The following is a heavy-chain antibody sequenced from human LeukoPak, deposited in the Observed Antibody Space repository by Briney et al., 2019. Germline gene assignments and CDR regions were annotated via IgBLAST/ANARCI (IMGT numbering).Heavy chain of an antibody. Sequence: PSETLSLTCTVSGGSISSYYWSWIRQPAGKGLEWIGRIYTSGSTNYNPSLKSRVTMSVDTSKNQFSLKLSSVTAADTAVYYCARDWDLVVPAAEASFGPWGQGTLVTVSS. CDR3: ARDWDLVVPAAEASFGP. J-gene: IGHJ5*02. V-gene: IGHV4-4*07. D-gene: IGHD2-2*01. CDR2: IYTSGST. CDR1: GGSISSYY.